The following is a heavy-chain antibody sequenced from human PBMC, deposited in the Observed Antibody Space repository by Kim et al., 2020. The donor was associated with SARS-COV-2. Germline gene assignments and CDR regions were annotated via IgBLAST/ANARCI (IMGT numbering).Heavy chain of an antibody. CDR1: GFTFSSYA. CDR2: IWGDGGSK. J-gene: IGHJ4*02. D-gene: IGHD3-3*01. V-gene: IGHV3-23*01. CDR3: ATDWFGVVTNFDY. Sequence: GGSLRLSCAASGFTFSSYAMHWVRQAPGKGLEWVATIWGDGGSKYYADSVKGRFTISRDNSKNTLYLQMNSLRAEDTAVYYCATDWFGVVTNFDYWGQGTLVTVSS.